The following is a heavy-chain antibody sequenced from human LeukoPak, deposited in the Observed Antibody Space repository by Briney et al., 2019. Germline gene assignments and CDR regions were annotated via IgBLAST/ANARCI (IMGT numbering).Heavy chain of an antibody. J-gene: IGHJ4*02. Sequence: PAETLTLTCTVSGASMRGSSDHWAWIPQAPGKGLDSLKRIYYSGIPHYTPSLKSRDITSVDTSKKQFSLRVSSVTAADTAVYYCARNSSYDNTGVFDYWGQGILVTVSS. D-gene: IGHD3-16*01. CDR1: GASMRGSSDH. CDR3: ARNSSYDNTGVFDY. V-gene: IGHV4-39*01. CDR2: IYYSGIP.